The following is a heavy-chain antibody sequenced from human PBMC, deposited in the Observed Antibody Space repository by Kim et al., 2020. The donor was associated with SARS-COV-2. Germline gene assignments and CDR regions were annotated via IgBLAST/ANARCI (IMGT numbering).Heavy chain of an antibody. D-gene: IGHD2-2*02. J-gene: IGHJ5*02. CDR2: IYYSGST. CDR1: GGSISSYY. Sequence: SETLSLTCTVSGGSISSYYWSWIRQPPGKGLEWIGYIYYSGSTNYNPSLKSRVTISVDTSKNQFSLKLSSVTAADTAVYYCARRGDTGGWFDPWGQGTLV. V-gene: IGHV4-59*01. CDR3: ARRGDTGGWFDP.